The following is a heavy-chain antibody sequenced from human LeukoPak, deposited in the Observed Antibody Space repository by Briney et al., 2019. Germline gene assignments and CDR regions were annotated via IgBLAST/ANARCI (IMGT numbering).Heavy chain of an antibody. Sequence: GGSLRLSCAASGFTFSSYWMTWVRQAPEKGLEWVANIKQDGSETYYVDSVKGRFTISRDNAKNSLYLQMNSLRAEDTAVYYCATDYAGNSLWYYYGLGVWGQGTTVTVSS. J-gene: IGHJ6*02. CDR2: IKQDGSET. CDR3: ATDYAGNSLWYYYGLGV. CDR1: GFTFSSYW. D-gene: IGHD4-23*01. V-gene: IGHV3-7*02.